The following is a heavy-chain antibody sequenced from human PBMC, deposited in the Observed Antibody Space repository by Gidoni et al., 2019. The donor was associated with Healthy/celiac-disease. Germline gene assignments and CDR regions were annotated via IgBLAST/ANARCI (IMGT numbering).Heavy chain of an antibody. J-gene: IGHJ4*02. D-gene: IGHD6-19*01. CDR3: AKDKAESGWYTNIQGGFSDY. Sequence: EVQLLEPGGGLVQPGGSLRLSCAASGCPFSRYAMSWVRQAPGKGLEWVSAISGSGGSTYYADSVKGRFTISRDNSKNTLYLQMNSLRAEDTAVYYCAKDKAESGWYTNIQGGFSDYWGQGTLVTVSS. V-gene: IGHV3-23*01. CDR2: ISGSGGST. CDR1: GCPFSRYA.